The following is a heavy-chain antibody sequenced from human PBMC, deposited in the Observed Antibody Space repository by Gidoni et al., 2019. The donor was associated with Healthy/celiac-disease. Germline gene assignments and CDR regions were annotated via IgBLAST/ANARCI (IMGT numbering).Heavy chain of an antibody. J-gene: IGHJ2*01. CDR2: IYHSGST. CDR1: GYSISSGYY. D-gene: IGHD3-22*01. V-gene: IGHV4-38-2*01. Sequence: QVQLQESGPGLVKPSETLSLTCAASGYSISSGYYWGWIRQPPGKGLEWIGSIYHSGSTYYNPSLKSRVTISVDTSKNQFSLKLSSVTAADTAVYYCARLGEWVGYYYDSSGYWYFDLWGRGTLVTVSS. CDR3: ARLGEWVGYYYDSSGYWYFDL.